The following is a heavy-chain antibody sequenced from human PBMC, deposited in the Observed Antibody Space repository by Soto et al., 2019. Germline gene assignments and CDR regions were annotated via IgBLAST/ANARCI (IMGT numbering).Heavy chain of an antibody. CDR2: ISYDGSNK. CDR3: AKDRIAVAGTVDY. Sequence: GGSLRLSCAASGFTFSSYGMHWVRQAPGKGLEWVAVISYDGSNKYYADSVKGRFTISRDNSKNTLYLQMNSLRAEDTAVYYCAKDRIAVAGTVDYWGQGTLVTVSS. V-gene: IGHV3-30*18. CDR1: GFTFSSYG. J-gene: IGHJ4*02. D-gene: IGHD6-19*01.